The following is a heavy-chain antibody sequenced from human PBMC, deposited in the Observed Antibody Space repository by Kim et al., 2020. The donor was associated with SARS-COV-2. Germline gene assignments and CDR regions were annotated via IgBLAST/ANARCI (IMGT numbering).Heavy chain of an antibody. CDR2: GGKK. V-gene: IGHV3-33*01. J-gene: IGHJ4*02. D-gene: IGHD6-13*01. Sequence: GGKKCYAATVTGRVTISSDNSKNTLELQMNSLRAEDAAGYYCAREAAAFDYWGQGTLVTVSS. CDR3: AREAAAFDY.